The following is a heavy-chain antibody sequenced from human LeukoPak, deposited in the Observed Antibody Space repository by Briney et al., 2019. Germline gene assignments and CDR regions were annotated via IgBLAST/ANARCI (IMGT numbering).Heavy chain of an antibody. J-gene: IGHJ3*02. V-gene: IGHV3-23*01. CDR2: IGGSGGAT. Sequence: GGSLRLSRAASGFAFSSYVLSWVRQAPGMGLKWVSAIGGSGGATYYADSVKGRFTISRDNSKNTLYLQMNSLRAEETAVYYCARALSFDSSGFDAFDIWGQGTMVTVSS. CDR3: ARALSFDSSGFDAFDI. D-gene: IGHD3-22*01. CDR1: GFAFSSYV.